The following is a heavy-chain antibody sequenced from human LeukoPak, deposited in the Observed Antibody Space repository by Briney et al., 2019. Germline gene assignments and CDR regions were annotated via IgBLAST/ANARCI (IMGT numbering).Heavy chain of an antibody. V-gene: IGHV1-2*02. Sequence: ASVKVSCKASGYTFTGHYMHWVRQAPGQGLEWMGWMNPNSGGTNYAQKFQGRVTMTRDTSISTAYMELSRLRSDDTAVYYCARERPQHYYMDVWGKGTTVTVS. J-gene: IGHJ6*03. CDR3: ARERPQHYYMDV. CDR2: MNPNSGGT. CDR1: GYTFTGHY.